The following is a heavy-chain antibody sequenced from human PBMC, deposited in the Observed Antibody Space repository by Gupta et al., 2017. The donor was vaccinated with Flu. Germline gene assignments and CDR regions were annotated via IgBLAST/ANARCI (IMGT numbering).Heavy chain of an antibody. V-gene: IGHV1-69*01. CDR2: IIPMFGTP. D-gene: IGHD3-3*01. J-gene: IGHJ4*01. CDR1: TFRKHA. Sequence: TFRKHAFSWVRQAPGQGLEWMGGIIPMFGTPHYAQKFQGRVTINADEFTSTAYMELSSLTSDDTAVYYCATSRDEDVLRFLEWPCYWGHGTLVTVSS. CDR3: ATSRDEDVLRFLEWPCY.